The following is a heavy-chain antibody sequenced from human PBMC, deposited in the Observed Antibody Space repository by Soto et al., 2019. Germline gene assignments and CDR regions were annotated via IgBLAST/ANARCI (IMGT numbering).Heavy chain of an antibody. CDR2: IYWDDDK. J-gene: IGHJ4*02. Sequence: KESGPSLVKPTQTLTLTCTFSGFSLTTTGVGVVWIRQPPGKALEWLALIYWDDDKHYSPSLRSRLTVTKDTTKNQVVLTLTNVDPADTGTYFCAHVVGLEQWLYRLDHWGQGTLVTVSS. CDR3: AHVVGLEQWLYRLDH. D-gene: IGHD6-19*01. CDR1: GFSLTTTGVG. V-gene: IGHV2-5*02.